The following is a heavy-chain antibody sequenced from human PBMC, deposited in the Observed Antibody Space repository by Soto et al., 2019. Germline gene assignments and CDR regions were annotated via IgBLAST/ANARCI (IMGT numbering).Heavy chain of an antibody. D-gene: IGHD5-12*01. J-gene: IGHJ3*02. CDR3: ARDRLRAVYAFVI. CDR1: GGSVSSGAYY. V-gene: IGHV4-31*03. CDR2: IYYSGST. Sequence: SETLSLTCTVSGGSVSSGAYYWTWIRQRPGKGLEWIGYIYYSGSTYYSPSLKSRLSISLDTSKNQFSLRLSSVTAADTAMYYCARDRLRAVYAFVIWGQGTMVVVSS.